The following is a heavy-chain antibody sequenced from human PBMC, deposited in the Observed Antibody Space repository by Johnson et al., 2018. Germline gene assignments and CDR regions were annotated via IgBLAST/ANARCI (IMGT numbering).Heavy chain of an antibody. Sequence: VQLLESGGGVVQPGRSLRLSSAASGFTFSSFDMHWVRQAPGKGLSWVAVISYAGSNVYYGDSVKGRFTISRDNSKKTLYLQKNSLRPEDTAVYYCAKDAEMYYNMDFWGKGTTVTVSS. J-gene: IGHJ6*03. V-gene: IGHV3-30*18. D-gene: IGHD5-24*01. CDR2: ISYAGSNV. CDR1: GFTFSSFD. CDR3: AKDAEMYYNMDF.